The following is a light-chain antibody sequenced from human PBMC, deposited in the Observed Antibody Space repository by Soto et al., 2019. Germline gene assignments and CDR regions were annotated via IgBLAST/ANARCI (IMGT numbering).Light chain of an antibody. Sequence: ELVMTQCPATLSVSTGERATLSCGASQSVSSNLAWYQQKPGQAPRLLIYHASTRATGIPARFSGSGSGTEFTLTISSLQSEDFAVYYCQQYNNWPPLTFGGGTKVDIK. CDR1: QSVSSN. V-gene: IGKV3-15*01. CDR3: QQYNNWPPLT. CDR2: HAS. J-gene: IGKJ4*01.